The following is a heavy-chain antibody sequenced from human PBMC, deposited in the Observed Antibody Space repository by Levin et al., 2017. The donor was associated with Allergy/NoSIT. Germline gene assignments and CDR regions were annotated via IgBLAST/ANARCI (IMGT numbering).Heavy chain of an antibody. CDR2: ITGGGFNT. CDR1: GFTLSEYA. D-gene: IGHD1-14*01. Sequence: GGSLRLSCDASGFTLSEYAMSWVRQAPGKGLEWVSVITGGGFNTYYGDSVKGRFTVSRDNSKNTLYLEFNSLRAEDTAVYYCAKKQGGTTGFSFDVWGQGTMVTVSS. V-gene: IGHV3-23*01. J-gene: IGHJ3*01. CDR3: AKKQGGTTGFSFDV.